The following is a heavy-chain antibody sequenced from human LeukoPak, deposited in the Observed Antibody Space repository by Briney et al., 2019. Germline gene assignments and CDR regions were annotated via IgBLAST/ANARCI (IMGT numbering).Heavy chain of an antibody. Sequence: SETLSLTCTVSGYSISSGYYWGCIRQPPGKGVEWIGSIYHSGSTYYNPSLKSRVSISVDTSKNQFSLKLSSVTAADTAVYYCARAIRSGSYSNSTNYYYYMDVWGKGTTVTVSS. CDR2: IYHSGST. D-gene: IGHD3-10*01. CDR1: GYSISSGYY. CDR3: ARAIRSGSYSNSTNYYYYMDV. J-gene: IGHJ6*03. V-gene: IGHV4-38-2*02.